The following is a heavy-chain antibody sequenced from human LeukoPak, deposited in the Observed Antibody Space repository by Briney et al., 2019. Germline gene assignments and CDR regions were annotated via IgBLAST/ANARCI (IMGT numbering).Heavy chain of an antibody. CDR3: ARASSSTSLANWFDP. V-gene: IGHV4-39*07. CDR1: GGSISSSSYY. Sequence: SETLSLTCTVSGGSISSSSYYWGWIRQPPGKGLEWIGEINHSGSTNYNPSLKSRVTISVDTSKNQFSLKLSSVTAADTAVYYCARASSSTSLANWFDPWGQGTLVTVSS. D-gene: IGHD2-2*01. J-gene: IGHJ5*02. CDR2: INHSGST.